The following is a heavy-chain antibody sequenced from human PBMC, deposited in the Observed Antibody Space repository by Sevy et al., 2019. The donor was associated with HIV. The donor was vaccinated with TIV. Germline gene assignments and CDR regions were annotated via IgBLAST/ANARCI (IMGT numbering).Heavy chain of an antibody. Sequence: GGSLRLSCAASGFTVSSNYMSWVRQAPGKGLEWVSIIFSGGGTYYADSVQGRLTISRENPKNMVYLKMNSLRAEDTAVFYCARGATFYSDSSGRVLSVLGAFDIWGRGTMVTVSS. J-gene: IGHJ3*02. CDR1: GFTVSSNY. D-gene: IGHD3-22*01. CDR2: IFSGGGT. CDR3: ARGATFYSDSSGRVLSVLGAFDI. V-gene: IGHV3-53*01.